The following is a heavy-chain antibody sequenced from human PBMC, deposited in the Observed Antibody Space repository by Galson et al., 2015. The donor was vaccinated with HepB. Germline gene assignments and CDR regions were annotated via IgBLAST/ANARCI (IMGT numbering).Heavy chain of an antibody. CDR2: ISTDARST. J-gene: IGHJ3*02. Sequence: SLRLSCAASGFTFSSYWMHWVRQAPAKGLVWVSRISTDARSTTYADSVKGRFTISRDNAKNTLYLQMNSLRAEDTAVYYCVRTSTIFGVVNAFDIWGQGTMVTVSS. D-gene: IGHD3-3*01. CDR3: VRTSTIFGVVNAFDI. CDR1: GFTFSSYW. V-gene: IGHV3-74*03.